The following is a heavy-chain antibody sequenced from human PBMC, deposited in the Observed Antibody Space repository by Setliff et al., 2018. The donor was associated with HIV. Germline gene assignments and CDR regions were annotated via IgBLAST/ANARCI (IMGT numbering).Heavy chain of an antibody. CDR2: IYYSGST. V-gene: IGHV4-39*01. J-gene: IGHJ4*02. CDR3: ARRGIAAAVDY. D-gene: IGHD6-13*01. CDR1: GGSIRSSNYY. Sequence: SETLSLTCTVSGGSIRSSNYYWGWIRQPPGKGLEWIGSIYYSGSTYYNPSLKSRVTISVDTSKNRFSLKLSSVTAADTAVYYCARRGIAAAVDYWGQGTLVTVSS.